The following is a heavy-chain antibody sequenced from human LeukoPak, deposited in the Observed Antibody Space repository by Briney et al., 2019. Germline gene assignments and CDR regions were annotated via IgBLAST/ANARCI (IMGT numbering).Heavy chain of an antibody. D-gene: IGHD5-12*01. J-gene: IGHJ3*02. CDR2: IKQDGSEK. CDR3: ARERADIVATGDAFDI. V-gene: IGHV3-7*01. Sequence: GGSLRLSCAASGFTFSSYWMSWVRQAPGKGLEWVANIKQDGSEKYYVDSVKGRFTISRDNAKNSLYLQMNSLRAEDTAVYYCARERADIVATGDAFDIWGQGTMVTVSS. CDR1: GFTFSSYW.